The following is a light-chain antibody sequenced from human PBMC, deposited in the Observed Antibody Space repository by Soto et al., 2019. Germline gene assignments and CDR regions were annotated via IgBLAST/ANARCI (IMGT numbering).Light chain of an antibody. CDR1: SSDVGGYDY. CDR2: EVI. CDR3: STYTTSSALV. J-gene: IGLJ2*01. Sequence: QSALTQSASVSGSPGQSITIPCTGTSSDVGGYDYVSWYQQHPGKVPKLIIYEVIKRPSGVSHRFSGSKSGNTASLTISGLQNEDEADYYCSTYTTSSALVFGGGTKLTVL. V-gene: IGLV2-14*01.